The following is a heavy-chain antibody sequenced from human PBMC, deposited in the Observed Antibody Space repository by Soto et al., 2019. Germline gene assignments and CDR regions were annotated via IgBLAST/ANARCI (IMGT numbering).Heavy chain of an antibody. CDR3: AKDINFYYGSGSLDY. V-gene: IGHV3-9*01. Sequence: EVQLVESGGGLVQPGRSLRLSCAASGFTFDDYAMHWVRQAPGKGLEWVSGISWNSGSIGNADSVKGRFTISRDNAKNSLYLQMNSLRAEDTALYYCAKDINFYYGSGSLDYWGQGTLVTVSS. CDR2: ISWNSGSI. CDR1: GFTFDDYA. D-gene: IGHD3-10*01. J-gene: IGHJ4*02.